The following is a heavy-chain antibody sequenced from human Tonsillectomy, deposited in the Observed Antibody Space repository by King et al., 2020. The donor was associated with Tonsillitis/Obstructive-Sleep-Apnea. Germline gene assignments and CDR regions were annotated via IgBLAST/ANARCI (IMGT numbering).Heavy chain of an antibody. Sequence: VQLVESGAEVKKPGASVKVSCKASGYTFTNYGISWVRQAPGQGLEWMGWISAHNGNTNYAQKLQGRVTMTTDTSTSTASMELRSLRSDDTAMYYCARDRRPLCGGDCPFYDYWGQGTLVTVSS. V-gene: IGHV1-18*01. CDR2: ISAHNGNT. CDR1: GYTFTNYG. D-gene: IGHD2-21*02. J-gene: IGHJ4*02. CDR3: ARDRRPLCGGDCPFYDY.